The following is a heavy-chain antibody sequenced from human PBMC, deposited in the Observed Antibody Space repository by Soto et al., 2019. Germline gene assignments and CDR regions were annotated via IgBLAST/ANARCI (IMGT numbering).Heavy chain of an antibody. Sequence: GGSLRLSCAASGFTFSSYSMNWVRQAPGKGLEWVSSISSSSSYIYYADSVKGRFTISRDNAKNSLYLQMNSLRAEDTAVYYCARDYSSLSRGYYYYYYGMDVWGQGTTVTVSS. J-gene: IGHJ6*02. V-gene: IGHV3-21*01. D-gene: IGHD6-6*01. CDR3: ARDYSSLSRGYYYYYYGMDV. CDR1: GFTFSSYS. CDR2: ISSSSSYI.